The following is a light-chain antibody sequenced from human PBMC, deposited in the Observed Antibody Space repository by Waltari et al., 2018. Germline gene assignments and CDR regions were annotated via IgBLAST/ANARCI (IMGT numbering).Light chain of an antibody. Sequence: DIQMTQSPSTLSASVGDRVTITCRASQSISRWVAWYQQKPGKAPKLLFYKASSLESGVPSGFSGSGSGTEFTLTISSLRPDDFATYYCQQYNSFPYTFGQGTKLEIK. CDR1: QSISRW. J-gene: IGKJ2*01. CDR2: KAS. CDR3: QQYNSFPYT. V-gene: IGKV1-5*03.